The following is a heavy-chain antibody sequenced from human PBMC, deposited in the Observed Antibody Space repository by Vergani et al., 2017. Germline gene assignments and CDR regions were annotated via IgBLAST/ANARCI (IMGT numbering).Heavy chain of an antibody. CDR1: GFTFSSYA. V-gene: IGHV3-30-3*01. D-gene: IGHD6-13*01. Sequence: VQLLESGGGLVQPGGSLRLSCAASGFTFSSYAMHWVRQAPGKGLEWVAVISDDGSNKHYADAVKGRFTISRDNSKNKLYLQMNSLRADDTAVYYCAREVAAATVCYMDVGRKGTTVTV. J-gene: IGHJ6*03. CDR2: ISDDGSNK. CDR3: AREVAAATVCYMDV.